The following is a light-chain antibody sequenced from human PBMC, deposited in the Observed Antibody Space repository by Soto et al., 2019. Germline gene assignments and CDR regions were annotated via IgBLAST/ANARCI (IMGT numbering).Light chain of an antibody. J-gene: IGKJ3*01. CDR1: QYINTR. CDR2: QTS. Sequence: EILLTQSPATFSSFPGDRVTLSCRASQYINTRLAWYQHRPGQAPRLLIYQTSIMHAGLPARFSASGSGTDFTLTISDEPAEDSTLYCRHHHKYSPLTFGEGTKVDI. V-gene: IGKV3-11*01. CDR3: HHHKYSPLT.